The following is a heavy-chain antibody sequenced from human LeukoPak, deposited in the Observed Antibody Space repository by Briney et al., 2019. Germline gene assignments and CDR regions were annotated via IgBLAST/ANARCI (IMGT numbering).Heavy chain of an antibody. CDR1: GFTFSSFE. V-gene: IGHV3-48*03. CDR3: ARDVGSGWFDY. D-gene: IGHD6-19*01. J-gene: IGHJ4*02. Sequence: GGSLRLSCAASGFTFSSFEMNWVRQAPGKGLEWVSYMSNSGRTIYYTDSVKGRFTISRDNAKNSLYLQMNSLRAEDTAVYYCARDVGSGWFDYWGQGTLVTVSS. CDR2: MSNSGRTI.